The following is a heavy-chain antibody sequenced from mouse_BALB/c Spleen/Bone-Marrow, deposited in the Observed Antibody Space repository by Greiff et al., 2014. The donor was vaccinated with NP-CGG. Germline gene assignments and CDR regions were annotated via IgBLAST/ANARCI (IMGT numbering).Heavy chain of an antibody. V-gene: IGHV2-9*02. D-gene: IGHD2-3*01. Sequence: VKLMESGPGLVAPSQSLSITCTVSGFSLTSYGVHWVRQPPGKGLEWLGVIWAGGSTNYNSALMSRLSISKDNSKSQVFLKMNXXQTDDTAMYYCARVYLWYFDVWGAGTTVTVSS. CDR1: GFSLTSYG. CDR2: IWAGGST. CDR3: ARVYLWYFDV. J-gene: IGHJ1*01.